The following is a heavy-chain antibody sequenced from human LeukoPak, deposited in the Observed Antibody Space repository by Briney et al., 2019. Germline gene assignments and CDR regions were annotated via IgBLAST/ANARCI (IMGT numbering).Heavy chain of an antibody. V-gene: IGHV3-15*01. J-gene: IGHJ4*02. CDR3: TTDNDYGDYGLDY. Sequence: PGGSLRLSCAASGFTFINAWMSWVRQAPGKGLEWVGRIKRKSDGGTIDYAAPVNGRFTISRDDSQYTLFLQMNSLKIEDTAVYYCTTDNDYGDYGLDYWGQGTLVTVSS. D-gene: IGHD4-17*01. CDR2: IKRKSDGGTI. CDR1: GFTFINAW.